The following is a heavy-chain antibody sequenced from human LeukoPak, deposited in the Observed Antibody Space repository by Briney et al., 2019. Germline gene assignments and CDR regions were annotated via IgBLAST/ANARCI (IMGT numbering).Heavy chain of an antibody. CDR3: ARGPLYGGSDY. J-gene: IGHJ4*02. CDR1: GFTFSSYS. CDR2: ISSSSSTI. Sequence: GGSLRLSCAASGFTFSSYSMNWVRQAPGKGLEWVSYISSSSSTIYYADSVKGRFIISRDNAKNSLYLQMNSLRAEDTAVYYCARGPLYGGSDYWGQGTLVTVSS. D-gene: IGHD4-23*01. V-gene: IGHV3-48*01.